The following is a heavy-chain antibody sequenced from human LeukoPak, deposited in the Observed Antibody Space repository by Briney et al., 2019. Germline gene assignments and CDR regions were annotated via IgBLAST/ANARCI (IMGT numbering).Heavy chain of an antibody. CDR1: GGSFSGYY. V-gene: IGHV4-34*01. D-gene: IGHD3-9*01. CDR2: INHSGST. Sequence: SETLSLTCAVYGGSFSGYYWSWIRQPPGKGLEWIGEINHSGSTNYNPSLKSRVTISVDTPKNQFSLKLSSVTAADTAVYYCARAADDILTGYYSLAYWGQGTLVTVSS. J-gene: IGHJ4*02. CDR3: ARAADDILTGYYSLAY.